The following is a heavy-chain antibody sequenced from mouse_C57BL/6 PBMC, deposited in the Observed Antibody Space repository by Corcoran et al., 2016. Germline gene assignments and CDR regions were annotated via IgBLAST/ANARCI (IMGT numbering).Heavy chain of an antibody. CDR3: ARSGGYDYFDY. CDR1: GYAFSSYW. J-gene: IGHJ2*01. D-gene: IGHD2-2*01. CDR2: IYPGDGDT. Sequence: QVQLQQSGAELVKPGASVKISCKASGYAFSSYWMNWVKQRPGKGLEGIGQIYPGDGDTNYNGKFKGKATLTADKSSSTAYMQLSSLTSEDSAVYFCARSGGYDYFDYLGQGTTLAVSS. V-gene: IGHV1-80*01.